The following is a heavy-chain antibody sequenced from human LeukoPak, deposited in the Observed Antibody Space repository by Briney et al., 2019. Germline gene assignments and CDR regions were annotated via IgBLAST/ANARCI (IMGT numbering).Heavy chain of an antibody. CDR3: ARVRRGYYGSGSYYNGHWFDP. V-gene: IGHV4-34*01. CDR2: INHSGST. Sequence: SETLSLTCAVYGGSFSGYYWSWIRQPPGKGLEWIGEINHSGSTNYNPSLKSRVTISVDTSKNQFSLKLSSVTAADTAVYYCARVRRGYYGSGSYYNGHWFDPWGLGTLVTVSS. J-gene: IGHJ5*02. CDR1: GGSFSGYY. D-gene: IGHD3-10*01.